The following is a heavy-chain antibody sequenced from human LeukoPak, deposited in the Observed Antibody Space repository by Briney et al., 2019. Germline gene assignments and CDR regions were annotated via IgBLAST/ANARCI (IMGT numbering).Heavy chain of an antibody. V-gene: IGHV4-61*02. D-gene: IGHD3-3*01. Sequence: SQTLSLTCAVSGGSISSGSYYWSWIRQPAGKGLEWIGRIYTSGSTNYNPSLKSRVTISVDTSKNQFSLKLSSVTAADTAVYYCAREETRLRFLVWIDAFDIWGQGTMVTVSS. CDR1: GGSISSGSYY. CDR2: IYTSGST. J-gene: IGHJ3*02. CDR3: AREETRLRFLVWIDAFDI.